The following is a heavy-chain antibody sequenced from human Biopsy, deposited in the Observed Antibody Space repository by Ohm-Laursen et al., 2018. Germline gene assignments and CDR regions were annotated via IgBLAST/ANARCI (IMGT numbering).Heavy chain of an antibody. V-gene: IGHV4-39*01. CDR3: ARHSFGSGRDF. J-gene: IGHJ4*02. D-gene: IGHD3-10*01. CDR2: IYHTGFT. Sequence: PSQTLSLTCIVTDGSISNIINYWGWIRQLLGKGLEWLGSIYHTGFTDYNPSLKSRVTISVDTSTNQFSLKLSSLTAADTAVYYCARHSFGSGRDFWGQGTLVTVSS. CDR1: DGSISNIINY.